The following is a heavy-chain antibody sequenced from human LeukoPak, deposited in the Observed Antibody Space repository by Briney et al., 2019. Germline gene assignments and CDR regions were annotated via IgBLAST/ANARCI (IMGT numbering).Heavy chain of an antibody. Sequence: SETLSLTCTVSGGSISSYYWSWIRQPAGKGLEWIGRIYTSGSTNYNPSLKSRVTMSVDTSKNQFSLKLSSVTAADTAVYYCAREGGSGSYYKGPPDYWGQGTLVTVSS. CDR1: GGSISSYY. J-gene: IGHJ4*02. D-gene: IGHD3-10*01. CDR2: IYTSGST. V-gene: IGHV4-4*07. CDR3: AREGGSGSYYKGPPDY.